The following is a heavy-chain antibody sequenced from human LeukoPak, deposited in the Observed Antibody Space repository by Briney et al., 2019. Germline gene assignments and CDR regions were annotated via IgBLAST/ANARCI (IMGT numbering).Heavy chain of an antibody. J-gene: IGHJ6*02. V-gene: IGHV4-59*01. Sequence: SETLSLTCTVSGGSLSSYYWGWIRQPPGKGLEWIGYIYYSGSTNYNPSLKSRVTISVDTSKNQFSLKLSSVTAADTAVYYCARNYYDFWSGSSFYYGMDVWGQGTTVTVSS. CDR2: IYYSGST. CDR1: GGSLSSYY. D-gene: IGHD3-3*01. CDR3: ARNYYDFWSGSSFYYGMDV.